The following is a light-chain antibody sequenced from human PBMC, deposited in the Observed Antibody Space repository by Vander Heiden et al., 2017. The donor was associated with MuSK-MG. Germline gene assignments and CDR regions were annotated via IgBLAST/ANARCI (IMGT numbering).Light chain of an antibody. J-gene: IGKJ4*01. Sequence: DFQMTQSPSSLAASVGDRVTITCRASQSISSYLNWYQQKPGKAPKLLIYAASSLQSGVPSRFSGSGSGTDFTLTISRLQPEDFATYYCQQRDSTPRTFGGGTKVEIK. V-gene: IGKV1-39*01. CDR2: AAS. CDR1: QSISSY. CDR3: QQRDSTPRT.